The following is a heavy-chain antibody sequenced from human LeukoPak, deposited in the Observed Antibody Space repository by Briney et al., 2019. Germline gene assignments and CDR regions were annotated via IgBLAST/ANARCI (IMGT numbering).Heavy chain of an antibody. CDR1: GYTFTGYY. CDR2: INPNSGGT. V-gene: IGHV1-2*02. D-gene: IGHD3-22*01. J-gene: IGHJ4*02. Sequence: GASVKVSCKASGYTFTGYYMLWVRQAPGQGLEWMGWINPNSGGTNYAQKFQGRVTMTRDTSISTAYMELSRLRSDDTAVYYCARDQGYDSSGYYDYWGQGTLVTVSS. CDR3: ARDQGYDSSGYYDY.